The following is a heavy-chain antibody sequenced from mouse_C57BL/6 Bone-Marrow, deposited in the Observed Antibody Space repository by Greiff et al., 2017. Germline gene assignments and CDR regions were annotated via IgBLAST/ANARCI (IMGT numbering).Heavy chain of an antibody. CDR2: ISDGGSYT. Sequence: EVKLVESGGGLVKPGGSLKLSCAASGFTFSSYAMSWVRQTPEKRLEWVATISDGGSYTYYPDNVKGRFTISRDNAKNNLYLQMSHLKSEDTAMYYCARDEDDGYYCYFDYWGQGTTLTVSS. D-gene: IGHD2-3*01. CDR1: GFTFSSYA. CDR3: ARDEDDGYYCYFDY. V-gene: IGHV5-4*01. J-gene: IGHJ2*01.